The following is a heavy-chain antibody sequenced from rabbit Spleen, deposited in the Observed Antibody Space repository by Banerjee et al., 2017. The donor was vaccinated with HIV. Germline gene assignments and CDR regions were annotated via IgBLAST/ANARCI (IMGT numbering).Heavy chain of an antibody. CDR2: IDAGSSGFT. CDR3: ARDLVAVIGRNFNL. V-gene: IGHV1S40*01. CDR1: GVSFSGDSY. Sequence: QSLEESGGDLVKPGASLTLTCIASGVSFSGDSYMCWVRQAPGRGLEWIACIDAGSSGFTYFASWAKGRFTISKTSSTTVTLQMTSLTAADTATYFCARDLVAVIGRNFNLWGPGTLVTVS. D-gene: IGHD1-1*01. J-gene: IGHJ4*01.